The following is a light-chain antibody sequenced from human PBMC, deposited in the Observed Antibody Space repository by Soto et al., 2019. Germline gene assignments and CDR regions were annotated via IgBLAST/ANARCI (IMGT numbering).Light chain of an antibody. CDR3: QQYNNWPPWT. J-gene: IGKJ1*01. CDR2: DAS. V-gene: IGKV3D-15*01. Sequence: EVVLTQSPGTLSLSPGERATLSCRASQSISQSLAWYQQRPGQSPRLLIYDASRRATGIPDRFTGSGSGTEFTLTISSLQSEDFAVYYCQQYNNWPPWTFGQGTKVDIK. CDR1: QSISQS.